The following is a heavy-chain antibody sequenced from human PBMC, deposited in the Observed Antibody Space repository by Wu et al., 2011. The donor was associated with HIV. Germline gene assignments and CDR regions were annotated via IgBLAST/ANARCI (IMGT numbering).Heavy chain of an antibody. Sequence: SGGTFSSYAISWVRQAPGQGLEWMEDSSLSFATTNYAQKFQGRVTITTDESTSTAYMELSSLRSEDTAVYYCARAEVLWFGEDSKYYFDYWGQGTLVTVSS. D-gene: IGHD3-10*01. V-gene: IGHV1-69*05. CDR2: SSLSFATT. J-gene: IGHJ4*02. CDR1: GGTFSSYA. CDR3: ARAEVLWFGEDSKYYFDY.